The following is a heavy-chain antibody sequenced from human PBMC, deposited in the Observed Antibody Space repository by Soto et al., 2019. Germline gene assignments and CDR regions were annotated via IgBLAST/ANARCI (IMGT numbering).Heavy chain of an antibody. D-gene: IGHD3-9*01. V-gene: IGHV4-31*03. CDR2: VYYSGST. Sequence: SETLSLTCSVSGGSISSGGYYWNWIRQHPGKGLEWIGYVYYSGSTYYTPSLRSRVTMSADTSKNQFSLKLSSVTAADTALYYCARGADNSYNWFDPWGQGTLVTVSS. CDR3: ARGADNSYNWFDP. J-gene: IGHJ5*02. CDR1: GGSISSGGYY.